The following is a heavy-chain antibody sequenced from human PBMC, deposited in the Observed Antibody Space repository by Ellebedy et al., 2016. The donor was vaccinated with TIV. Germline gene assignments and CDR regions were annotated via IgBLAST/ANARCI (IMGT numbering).Heavy chain of an antibody. Sequence: GESLKISCAASGFTFSSYGMHWVRQAPGKGLEWVAVISSDGSNKYYADSVKGRFTISRDNSKNTLSLQMNSLRAEDTAVYYCAKETWESSGYYIGYWGQGTLVTVSS. CDR1: GFTFSSYG. D-gene: IGHD3-22*01. CDR2: ISSDGSNK. V-gene: IGHV3-30*18. CDR3: AKETWESSGYYIGY. J-gene: IGHJ4*02.